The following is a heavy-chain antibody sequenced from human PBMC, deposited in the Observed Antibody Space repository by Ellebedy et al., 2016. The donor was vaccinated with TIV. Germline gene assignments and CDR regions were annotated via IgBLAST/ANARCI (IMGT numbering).Heavy chain of an antibody. CDR3: ARGMGLIGEFGVSYNYGMDV. J-gene: IGHJ6*02. CDR1: GGSISSGGYY. CDR2: IYYSGRT. Sequence: LRLSCTVSGGSISSGGYYWSWHGQHTGKGLEWIGYIYYSGRTYYNPSLKSRVTISVDTSKNQFSLKLSSVTAADTAVYYCARGMGLIGEFGVSYNYGMDVWGQGTTVTVSS. V-gene: IGHV4-31*03. D-gene: IGHD3-10*01.